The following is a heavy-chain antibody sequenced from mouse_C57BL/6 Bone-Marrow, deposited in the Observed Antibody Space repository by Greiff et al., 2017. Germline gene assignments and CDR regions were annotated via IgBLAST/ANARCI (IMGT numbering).Heavy chain of an antibody. CDR1: GFTFSDFY. Sequence: EVQVVESGGGLVQSGRSLRLSCATSGFTFSDFYMEWVRQAPGKGLEWIAASRNKANDYTTEYSASVKGRVIVSRDTSQSILYLQMNALRAEDTDIYYCARVGYYYGSSPYGYFDVWGTGTTVTVSS. CDR3: ARVGYYYGSSPYGYFDV. D-gene: IGHD1-1*01. J-gene: IGHJ1*03. V-gene: IGHV7-1*01. CDR2: SRNKANDYTT.